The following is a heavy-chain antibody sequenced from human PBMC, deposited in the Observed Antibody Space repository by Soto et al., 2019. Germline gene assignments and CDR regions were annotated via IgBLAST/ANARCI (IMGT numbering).Heavy chain of an antibody. CDR2: MNPNSGNT. D-gene: IGHD2-2*02. CDR3: ARVPAAIEDWYYYMDV. CDR1: GYTFTSYD. J-gene: IGHJ6*03. Sequence: ASVKVSCKASGYTFTSYDINWVRQATGQGLEWMGWMNPNSGNTGYAQKFQGRVTMTRNTSISTAYMELSSLRSEDTAVYYCARVPAAIEDWYYYMDVWGKGTTVTVSS. V-gene: IGHV1-8*02.